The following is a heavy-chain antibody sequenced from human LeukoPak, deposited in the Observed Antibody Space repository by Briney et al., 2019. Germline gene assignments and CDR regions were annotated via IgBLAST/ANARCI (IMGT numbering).Heavy chain of an antibody. CDR2: IVGSGGST. V-gene: IGHV3-23*01. CDR1: GFTFNSYA. D-gene: IGHD2-15*01. J-gene: IGHJ4*02. CDR3: ASGTDIVVVVAATVGDY. Sequence: GGSLRLSCAAYGFTFNSYAMNWVRQAPGKGLEWVSAIVGSGGSTYYADSVKGRFTISRDNSKNTLYLQMNSLRAEDTAVYYCASGTDIVVVVAATVGDYWGQGTLVTVSS.